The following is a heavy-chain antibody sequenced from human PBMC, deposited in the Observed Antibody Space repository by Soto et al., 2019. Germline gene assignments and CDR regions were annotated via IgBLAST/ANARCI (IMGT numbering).Heavy chain of an antibody. CDR2: ISYDGSNK. CDR1: GVTFSSYG. Sequence: QVQLVESGGGVVQPGRSLRLSCAASGVTFSSYGMHWVRQAPGKGLEWVAVISYDGSNKYYADSVKGRFTISRDNSKNTLYLQMNSLRAEDTAVYYCANEKAAAATSFDYWGQGTLVTVSS. J-gene: IGHJ4*02. V-gene: IGHV3-30*18. CDR3: ANEKAAAATSFDY. D-gene: IGHD2-15*01.